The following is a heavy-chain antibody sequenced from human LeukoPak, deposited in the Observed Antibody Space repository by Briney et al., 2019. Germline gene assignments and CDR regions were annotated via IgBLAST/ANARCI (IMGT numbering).Heavy chain of an antibody. V-gene: IGHV3-33*01. Sequence: GGSLRLSCAASGFTFSSYGMHWVRQAPGKGLEWVAVIWYDGSNKYYADSVKGRFTISRDNSKNTLYLQMNSLRAEDTAVYYCAREGRDYYDSSVSFDYWGQGTLVTVSS. CDR1: GFTFSSYG. D-gene: IGHD3-22*01. CDR2: IWYDGSNK. J-gene: IGHJ4*02. CDR3: AREGRDYYDSSVSFDY.